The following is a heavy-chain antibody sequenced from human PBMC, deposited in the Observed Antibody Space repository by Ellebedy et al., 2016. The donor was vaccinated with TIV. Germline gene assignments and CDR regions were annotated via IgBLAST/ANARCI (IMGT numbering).Heavy chain of an antibody. Sequence: GGSLRLSCAASEFTVGSNYMSWVRQAPGKGLEWVAVIWFDGTIKFYADSVKGRSTISRDNSMKTLFLQMNSLRTEDTVMYHCVRGARAGYGDSYYFDLWGQGTQVTVSS. CDR2: IWFDGTIK. J-gene: IGHJ4*02. V-gene: IGHV3-33*08. CDR3: VRGARAGYGDSYYFDL. CDR1: EFTVGSNY. D-gene: IGHD4-17*01.